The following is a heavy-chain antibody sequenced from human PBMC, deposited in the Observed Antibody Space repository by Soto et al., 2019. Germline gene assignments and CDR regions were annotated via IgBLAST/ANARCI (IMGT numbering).Heavy chain of an antibody. CDR3: ARLMPPTVRGVDYYYSGMDD. Sequence: GESLKISCKGSGYSFTSYWIGWVRQMPGKGLEWMGIIYPGDSDTRYSPSFQGQVTISADKSISTAYLQWSSLKASDTAMYYCARLMPPTVRGVDYYYSGMDDWGQGTTVTVSS. V-gene: IGHV5-51*01. CDR1: GYSFTSYW. D-gene: IGHD3-10*01. CDR2: IYPGDSDT. J-gene: IGHJ6*02.